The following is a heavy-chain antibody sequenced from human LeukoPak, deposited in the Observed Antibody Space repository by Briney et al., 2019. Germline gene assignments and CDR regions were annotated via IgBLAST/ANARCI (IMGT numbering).Heavy chain of an antibody. D-gene: IGHD3-3*01. CDR1: GGSFSGYY. V-gene: IGHV4-34*01. Sequence: TSETLSLTCAVYGGSFSGYYWSWIRQPPGKGLEWIGEINHSGSTNYNPSLKSRVTISVDTSKNQFSLKLSSVTAADTAVYYCARSHFWSGYPIDYWGQGTLATVSS. J-gene: IGHJ4*02. CDR3: ARSHFWSGYPIDY. CDR2: INHSGST.